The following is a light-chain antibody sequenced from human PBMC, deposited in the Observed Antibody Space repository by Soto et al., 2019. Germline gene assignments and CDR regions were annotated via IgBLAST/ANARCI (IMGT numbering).Light chain of an antibody. V-gene: IGKV1-5*03. CDR1: QSISSW. Sequence: DIQMTQSPSTLSASVGDRVTITCRASQSISSWLAWYQQKPGKAPKLLIYKASSLESGVPSRFSGSGSGTEFTPTISSLQPDDFATYYCHQYNSSPWTFGQGTKVEIK. J-gene: IGKJ1*01. CDR2: KAS. CDR3: HQYNSSPWT.